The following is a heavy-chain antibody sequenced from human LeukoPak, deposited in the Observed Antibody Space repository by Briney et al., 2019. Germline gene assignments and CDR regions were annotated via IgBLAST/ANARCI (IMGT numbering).Heavy chain of an antibody. D-gene: IGHD6-13*01. J-gene: IGHJ6*02. Sequence: ASVKVSCKTSGYIFTSYYMHWVRQAPGLGLEWMGFINPSGDSSTYTQKFQGRVFVTRDTSTSTVFMELTSLGSEDTAVYYCAREGLGFSSSLPRKDYYDGMDVWGQGTTVTVS. CDR3: AREGLGFSSSLPRKDYYDGMDV. V-gene: IGHV1-46*01. CDR1: GYIFTSYY. CDR2: INPSGDSS.